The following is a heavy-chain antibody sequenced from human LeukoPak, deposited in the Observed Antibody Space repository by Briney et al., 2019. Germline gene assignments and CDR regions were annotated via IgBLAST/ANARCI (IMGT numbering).Heavy chain of an antibody. V-gene: IGHV3-21*01. CDR2: ISSSSSSYI. CDR3: ARVYLERLTAGYFDH. Sequence: GGSLRLSCAASGFTFSSYSMNWVRQAPGKGLEWVSSISSSSSSYIYYADSVKGRFTISRDNSKSTLYLQMNSLRDDDSAAYFCARVYLERLTAGYFDHWGQGTQVTVSP. CDR1: GFTFSSYS. D-gene: IGHD2-8*01. J-gene: IGHJ4*02.